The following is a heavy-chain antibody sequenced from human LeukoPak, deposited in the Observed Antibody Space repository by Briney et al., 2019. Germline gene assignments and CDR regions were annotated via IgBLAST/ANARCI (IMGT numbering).Heavy chain of an antibody. D-gene: IGHD1-14*01. J-gene: IGHJ4*02. Sequence: PGGCLRLSCAASGFTFNTYGMHWVRQAPCKGLEWIAVVWSDGSNRFYADSVEGRFTISRDNSKNTLYLQMNSLRAEDTAVYYCAKSNTESQTTVGNWGQGTLVSVSS. CDR1: GFTFNTYG. CDR2: VWSDGSNR. CDR3: AKSNTESQTTVGN. V-gene: IGHV3-33*06.